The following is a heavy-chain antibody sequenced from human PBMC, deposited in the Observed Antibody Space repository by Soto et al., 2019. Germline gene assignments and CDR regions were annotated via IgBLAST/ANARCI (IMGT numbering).Heavy chain of an antibody. Sequence: QVQLQESGPGLVKPSQTLSLTGTVSGGSISSGDYYWSWIRQHPGKGLEWIGSIYDSGSTYYSPSLKSRLTISVDTSTDQFSLKLSSVTAADTAVYYCASGLSNLDYWGQGTLVTVSS. CDR2: IYDSGST. V-gene: IGHV4-31*03. CDR3: ASGLSNLDY. J-gene: IGHJ4*02. CDR1: GGSISSGDYY. D-gene: IGHD7-27*01.